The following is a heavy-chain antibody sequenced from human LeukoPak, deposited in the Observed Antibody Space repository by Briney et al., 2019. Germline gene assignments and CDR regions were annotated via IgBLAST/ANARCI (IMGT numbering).Heavy chain of an antibody. D-gene: IGHD6-19*01. Sequence: GGSLRLSCAASGFTFDDYGMSWVRQAPGKGLEWVSGINWNGGRTGFADSVKGRFTISRDNAKNSLYLQMKSLRAEDTALYYCARDISSGWYFDYWGQGTLVTVSS. CDR1: GFTFDDYG. J-gene: IGHJ4*02. V-gene: IGHV3-20*04. CDR2: INWNGGRT. CDR3: ARDISSGWYFDY.